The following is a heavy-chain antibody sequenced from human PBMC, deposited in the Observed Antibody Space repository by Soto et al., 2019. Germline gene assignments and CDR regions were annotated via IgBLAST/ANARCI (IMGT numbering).Heavy chain of an antibody. CDR3: TSSSSWPQEGDY. J-gene: IGHJ4*02. Sequence: PGGSLRLSCTASGFTFGDYAMSWFRQAPGKGLEWVGFIRSKAYGGTTEYAASVKGRFTISRDDSKSIAYLQMNSLKTEDTAVYYCTSSSSWPQEGDYWGQGTLVTVSS. CDR2: IRSKAYGGTT. CDR1: GFTFGDYA. V-gene: IGHV3-49*03. D-gene: IGHD6-13*01.